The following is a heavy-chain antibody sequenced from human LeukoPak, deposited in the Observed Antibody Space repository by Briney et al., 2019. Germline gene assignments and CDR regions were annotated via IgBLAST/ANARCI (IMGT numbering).Heavy chain of an antibody. CDR2: INPKSGGR. D-gene: IGHD3-22*01. CDR1: GYTFTGYY. J-gene: IGHJ4*02. V-gene: IGHV1-2*02. CDR3: ARGDFYDSSVYYYD. Sequence: AAVKVSCKASGYTFTGYYIHWVRQAPGQGLEWMGWINPKSGGRNYAQKFQGRVSMTRDTSISTAYMDLSSLRFDDTATYYCARGDFYDSSVYYYDWGQGTLVTVSS.